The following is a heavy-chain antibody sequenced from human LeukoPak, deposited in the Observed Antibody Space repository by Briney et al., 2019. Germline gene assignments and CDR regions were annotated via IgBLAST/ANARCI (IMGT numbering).Heavy chain of an antibody. Sequence: PGGSLRLSCAASGFTFSSYAMSWVRQAPGKGLEWVSAISGSGGSTYYADSVKGRFTISRDNSKNTLYLQMNSLRAEDTAVYYCAKDAGSTDGAYSSSWYGIEYYFDYWGQGTLVTVSS. J-gene: IGHJ4*02. CDR2: ISGSGGST. CDR1: GFTFSSYA. D-gene: IGHD6-13*01. V-gene: IGHV3-23*01. CDR3: AKDAGSTDGAYSSSWYGIEYYFDY.